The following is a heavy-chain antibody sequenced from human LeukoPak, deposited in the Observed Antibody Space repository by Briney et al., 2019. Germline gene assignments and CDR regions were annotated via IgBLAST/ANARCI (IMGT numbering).Heavy chain of an antibody. J-gene: IGHJ6*02. CDR3: AKDPEGFGELSQYGMDV. V-gene: IGHV3-23*01. D-gene: IGHD3-10*01. CDR1: GLTVTNAW. CDR2: IGGSGGST. Sequence: GGSLRLSCAASGLTVTNAWMNWVRQAPGKGLEWVSAIGGSGGSTFYADSVMGRFTISRDNSENTLYLQMNSLRAEDTAVYFCAKDPEGFGELSQYGMDVWGQGTTVTVSS.